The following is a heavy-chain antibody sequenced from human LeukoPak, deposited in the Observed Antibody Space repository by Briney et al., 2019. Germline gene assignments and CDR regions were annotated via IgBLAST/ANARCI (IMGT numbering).Heavy chain of an antibody. CDR2: IHPTDSDT. V-gene: IGHV5-51*01. J-gene: IGHJ6*02. CDR1: GYSFTTYW. Sequence: GESLKISCKGSGYSFTTYWIVWVRQMPGKGLEWMGIIHPTDSDTRYSPSFQGQVTTSADKSISTAYLQWGSLKASDTAMYYCARRLYGGYDLAYYYGMDVWGQGTTVTVSS. D-gene: IGHD5-12*01. CDR3: ARRLYGGYDLAYYYGMDV.